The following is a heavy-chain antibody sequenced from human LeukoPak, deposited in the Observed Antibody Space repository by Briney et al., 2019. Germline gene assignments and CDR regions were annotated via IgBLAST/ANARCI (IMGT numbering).Heavy chain of an antibody. CDR2: INHSGNT. CDR1: GGSFSGYY. D-gene: IGHD3-16*01. Sequence: SSETLSLTCAVYGGSFSGYYWSWIRQPPGKGLEWIGEINHSGNTNYNPSLKSRVTMSVDTSKNQFSLKLSFVTAADTAVYYCAREGGPWGQGTLVTVSS. CDR3: AREGGP. J-gene: IGHJ5*02. V-gene: IGHV4-34*01.